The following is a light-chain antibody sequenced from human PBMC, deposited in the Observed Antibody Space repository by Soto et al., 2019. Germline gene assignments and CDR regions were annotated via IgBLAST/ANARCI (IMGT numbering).Light chain of an antibody. CDR3: QQYGSSSWT. J-gene: IGKJ1*01. Sequence: EIVLTQSPGTLSLSPGERATLFCRASQGINRNYLAWDQQKPGQAPRLLSYGAVSRATGIPDRFSGSGSGTDFTLTISRLEPEDFVVYYCQQYGSSSWTFGQGTKVDIK. CDR1: QGINRNY. V-gene: IGKV3-20*01. CDR2: GAV.